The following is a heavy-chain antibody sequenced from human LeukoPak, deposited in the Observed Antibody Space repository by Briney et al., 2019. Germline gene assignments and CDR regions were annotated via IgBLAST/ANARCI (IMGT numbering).Heavy chain of an antibody. D-gene: IGHD3-3*01. CDR2: ISGSGGST. Sequence: GGSLRLSCAASGFILSSYAMNWVRQAPGKGLEWVSAISGSGGSTYYADSVKGRFTISRDNSKNTLFLQMNSLRAEDTAVYYCAKDGSPYYDFWSGYSNWFDPWGQGTLVTVSS. V-gene: IGHV3-23*01. CDR1: GFILSSYA. CDR3: AKDGSPYYDFWSGYSNWFDP. J-gene: IGHJ5*02.